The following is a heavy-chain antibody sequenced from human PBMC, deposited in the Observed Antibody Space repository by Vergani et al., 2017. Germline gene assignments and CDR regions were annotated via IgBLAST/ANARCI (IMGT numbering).Heavy chain of an antibody. CDR2: ISWNSGSI. Sequence: EVQLVESGGGLVQPGRSLRLSCAASGFTFDDYAMHWVRQAPGKGLEWVSGISWNSGSIGYADSVKGRFTISRDNAKNSLYLQMNSLRAEDTAVYYCARDGAGTTGYYYYYYMDVWGKGTTVTVSS. J-gene: IGHJ6*03. V-gene: IGHV3-9*01. CDR3: ARDGAGTTGYYYYYYMDV. D-gene: IGHD1-1*01. CDR1: GFTFDDYA.